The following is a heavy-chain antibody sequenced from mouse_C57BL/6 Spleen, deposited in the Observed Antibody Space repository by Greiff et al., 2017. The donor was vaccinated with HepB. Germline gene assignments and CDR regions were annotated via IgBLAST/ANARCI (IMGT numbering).Heavy chain of an antibody. CDR3: TPTFIYYYGSSYGDAMDY. V-gene: IGHV14-1*01. J-gene: IGHJ4*01. D-gene: IGHD1-1*01. CDR1: GFNIKDYY. Sequence: VQLQQSGAELVRPGASVKLSCTASGFNIKDYYMHWVKQRPEQGLEWIGRIDPEDGDTEYAPKFQGKATMTADTSSNTAYLQLSSLTSEDTAVYYCTPTFIYYYGSSYGDAMDYWGQGTSVTVSS. CDR2: IDPEDGDT.